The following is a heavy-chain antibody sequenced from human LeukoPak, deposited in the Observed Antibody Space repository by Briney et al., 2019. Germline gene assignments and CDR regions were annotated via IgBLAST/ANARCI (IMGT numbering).Heavy chain of an antibody. J-gene: IGHJ4*02. V-gene: IGHV3-7*01. CDR2: MKRDGSEI. Sequence: PGGSLRLSCAASGFTFDDYGMSWVRQAPGKGLEWVANMKRDGSEIYYAGSVKGRFTISRDNAKNSLYLQMNSLRAEDTAVYYCARYTGYYFDYWGQGTLVTVSS. CDR3: ARYTGYYFDY. D-gene: IGHD2-8*02. CDR1: GFTFDDYG.